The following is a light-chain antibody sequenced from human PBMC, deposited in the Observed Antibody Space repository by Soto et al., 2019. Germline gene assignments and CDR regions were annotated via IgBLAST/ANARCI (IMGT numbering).Light chain of an antibody. CDR1: SSDVGRFNL. CDR3: CSYAGSNTYV. V-gene: IGLV2-23*01. Sequence: QSVLTQPASVSGSPGQSITISCTGTSSDVGRFNLVSWYQQHPGKAPKLMTYEDTKRPSGVSNRFSGSKSGNTASLTISGLQAEDEADYYCCSYAGSNTYVFGTGTKVTVL. J-gene: IGLJ1*01. CDR2: EDT.